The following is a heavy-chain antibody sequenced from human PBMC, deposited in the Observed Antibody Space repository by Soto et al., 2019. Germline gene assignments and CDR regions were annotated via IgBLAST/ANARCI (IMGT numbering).Heavy chain of an antibody. CDR3: ARFPQTAIVGAAYFDY. CDR1: GGTFSSYI. CDR2: IIPILGIA. J-gene: IGHJ4*02. D-gene: IGHD1-26*01. Sequence: QVQLVQSGAEVKKPGSSVKVSCKASGGTFSSYIISWVRQAPGQGLEWMGRIIPILGIANYAQKFQGRVTITADKSTSTAYMERSSLRAEDTAVYYCARFPQTAIVGAAYFDYWGQGTRVTVSS. V-gene: IGHV1-69*02.